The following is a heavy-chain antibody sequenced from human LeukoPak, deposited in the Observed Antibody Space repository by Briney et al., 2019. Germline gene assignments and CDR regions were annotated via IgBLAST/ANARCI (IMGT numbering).Heavy chain of an antibody. D-gene: IGHD3-22*01. Sequence: GGSLRLSCAASGFTFSSYAMHWVRQAPGKGLEWVAVISYDGSNKYYADSVKGRFTISRGNSKNTLYLQMNSLRAEDTAVYYCARDRHDSSGYPVYYFDYWGQGTLVTVSS. CDR3: ARDRHDSSGYPVYYFDY. V-gene: IGHV3-30-3*01. J-gene: IGHJ4*02. CDR2: ISYDGSNK. CDR1: GFTFSSYA.